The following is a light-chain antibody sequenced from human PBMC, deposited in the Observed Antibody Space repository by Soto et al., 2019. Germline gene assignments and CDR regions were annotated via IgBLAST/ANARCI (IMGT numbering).Light chain of an antibody. CDR1: QGISSA. Sequence: AIQLTQSPSSLSASVGDRVTITCRASQGISSALAWYQQKPGKAPKLLIYDASSLESGVPSRFSGSGSGTDFTLTISSLQPEDFATYYCQQSYSTPQNTFGQGTKLEIK. V-gene: IGKV1-13*02. CDR3: QQSYSTPQNT. J-gene: IGKJ2*01. CDR2: DAS.